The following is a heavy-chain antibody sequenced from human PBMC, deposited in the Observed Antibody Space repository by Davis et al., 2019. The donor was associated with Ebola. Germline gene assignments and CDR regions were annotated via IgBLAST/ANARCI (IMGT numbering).Heavy chain of an antibody. D-gene: IGHD3-16*02. Sequence: GGSLRLSCAASGFTFSSYSMNWVRQAPGKGLEWVSYISSSGNTIYYADSVKGRFTISRDNAKNSLYLQMNSLRAEDTAVYYCASIVSVLRAGDYFDYWGQGTLVTVSS. CDR3: ASIVSVLRAGDYFDY. CDR1: GFTFSSYS. V-gene: IGHV3-48*04. J-gene: IGHJ4*02. CDR2: ISSSGNTI.